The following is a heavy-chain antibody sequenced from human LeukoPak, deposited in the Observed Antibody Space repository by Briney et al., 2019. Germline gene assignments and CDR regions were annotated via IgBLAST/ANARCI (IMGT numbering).Heavy chain of an antibody. V-gene: IGHV4-31*03. CDR3: AREGFGSGIRRYFDY. J-gene: IGHJ4*01. CDR1: GGSISSSSFH. Sequence: PSETLSLICTVSGGSISSSSFHWGWIRQPPGKGLEWIGYTHYSGSTYYNPSLKSRVTISVDTSKNQFSLKLSSVTAADTAVYYCAREGFGSGIRRYFDYWGQGTLVTVSS. D-gene: IGHD6-19*01. CDR2: THYSGST.